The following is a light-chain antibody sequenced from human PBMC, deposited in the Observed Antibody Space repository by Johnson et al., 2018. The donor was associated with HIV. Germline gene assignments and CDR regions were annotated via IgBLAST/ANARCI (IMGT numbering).Light chain of an antibody. V-gene: IGLV1-51*01. CDR2: DNN. J-gene: IGLJ1*01. Sequence: QLVLTQPPSVSAAPGEKVNISCSGSSSNIENDYVSWYQQLPGTAPKLLIYDNNKRPSGIPDRFSGSKSGTSATLGITGLQTGDEADYYCGTWDSSLSAYVFGTGTKVTV. CDR3: GTWDSSLSAYV. CDR1: SSNIENDY.